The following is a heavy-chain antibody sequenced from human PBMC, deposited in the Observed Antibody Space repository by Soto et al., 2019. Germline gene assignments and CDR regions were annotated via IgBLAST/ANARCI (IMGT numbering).Heavy chain of an antibody. V-gene: IGHV3-30*05. Sequence: QIHLVQAGGGGVQPGRSLRLSCAASGFTLSSYGMHWVRQAPGKGLEWVAAISYDGRNKWYMESLEGRFTVSRDNSESTVILQVDSLRPEDTAMYFCAKDRAHLAVAAIAGGGGAFDAWGQGTRVTVSS. CDR3: AKDRAHLAVAAIAGGGGAFDA. CDR1: GFTLSSYG. CDR2: ISYDGRNK. D-gene: IGHD6-19*01. J-gene: IGHJ3*01.